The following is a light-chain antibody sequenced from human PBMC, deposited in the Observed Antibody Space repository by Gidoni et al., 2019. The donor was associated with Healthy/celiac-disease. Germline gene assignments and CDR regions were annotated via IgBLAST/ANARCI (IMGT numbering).Light chain of an antibody. CDR3: QQST. CDR2: DAS. Sequence: DIQMTQSPSSLSASVGDRVTITCQASQDISNYLNWYQQKPGKAPKLLIYDASNLETGVPSRFSGSGSGTDFTFTISSLQTEDIATYYCQQSTFGPGTKVDIK. J-gene: IGKJ3*01. V-gene: IGKV1-33*01. CDR1: QDISNY.